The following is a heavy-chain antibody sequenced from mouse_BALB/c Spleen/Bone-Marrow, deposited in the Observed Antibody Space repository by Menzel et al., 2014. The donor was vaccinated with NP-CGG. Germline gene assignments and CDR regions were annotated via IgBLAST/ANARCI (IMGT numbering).Heavy chain of an antibody. J-gene: IGHJ3*01. V-gene: IGHV1-18*01. CDR2: INPNNGGT. Sequence: VQLQQPGPELVKPGASVKISCKTSGYTFTEYTMHWVKQSHGRSLEWIGGINPNNGGTSYNQKFKGKATLTVDKSSSTAYMELRSLTSEDSAVYYCAREAYYYGSSPGWFAYWGQGTLVTVSA. D-gene: IGHD1-1*01. CDR3: AREAYYYGSSPGWFAY. CDR1: GYTFTEYT.